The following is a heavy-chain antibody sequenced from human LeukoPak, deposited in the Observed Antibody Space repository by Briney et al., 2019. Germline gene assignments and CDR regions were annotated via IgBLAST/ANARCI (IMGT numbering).Heavy chain of an antibody. V-gene: IGHV1-18*01. CDR3: ARSGAHRYNWNDVGFWFDP. CDR2: ISAYNGHT. CDR1: GYTFLNYA. J-gene: IGHJ5*02. Sequence: VASVTVSCKASGYTFLNYAIIWVRQAPGQGLEWMGWISAYNGHTNYAQKFQDRVTMTTDRYTNTAFMKLRSLRSDDTAVYYCARSGAHRYNWNDVGFWFDPWGQGTLVTVSS. D-gene: IGHD1-1*01.